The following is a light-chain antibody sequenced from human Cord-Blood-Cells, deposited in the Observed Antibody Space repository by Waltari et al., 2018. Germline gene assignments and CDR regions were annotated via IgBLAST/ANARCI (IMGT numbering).Light chain of an antibody. V-gene: IGLV2-8*01. CDR1: SSDVGGYNY. CDR2: EAS. J-gene: IGLJ2*01. CDR3: SSYAGSNNFVV. Sequence: QSALTQPPSASGSPGQSVTISCTGTSSDVGGYNYVSWYQQHPGKAPKLMIYEASKPPSGVPYRFPGSKSGNTASLAVAGRQAEDEADYYCSSYAGSNNFVVFGGGTKLTVL.